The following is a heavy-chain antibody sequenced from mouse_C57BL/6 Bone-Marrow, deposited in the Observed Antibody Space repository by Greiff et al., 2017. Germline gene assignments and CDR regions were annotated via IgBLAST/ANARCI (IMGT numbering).Heavy chain of an antibody. D-gene: IGHD2-1*01. J-gene: IGHJ2*01. CDR3: TTPGLTTYFDY. Sequence: VQLQQSGAELVRPGASVKLSCTASGFNIKDDYMHWVKQRPEQGLEWIGWIDPENGDTEYASKFQGKATITADTSSNTAYLQLSSLTSEDTAVYYCTTPGLTTYFDYWGQGTTLTVSS. CDR2: IDPENGDT. CDR1: GFNIKDDY. V-gene: IGHV14-4*01.